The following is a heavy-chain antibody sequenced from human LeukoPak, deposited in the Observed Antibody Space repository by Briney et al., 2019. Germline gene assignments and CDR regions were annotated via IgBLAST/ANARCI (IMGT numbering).Heavy chain of an antibody. V-gene: IGHV1-18*01. D-gene: IGHD4-17*01. CDR3: ARDQRGYGDSTGASKWIDP. Sequence: GASVKVSCKASGYTFTSYGINWVRQAPGQGLEWMGWINPYNGNTKYAEKVQGRVTITTDTSTSTAYMELRSLNSDDTAVYYCARDQRGYGDSTGASKWIDPWGQGTLVTVSS. CDR2: INPYNGNT. J-gene: IGHJ5*02. CDR1: GYTFTSYG.